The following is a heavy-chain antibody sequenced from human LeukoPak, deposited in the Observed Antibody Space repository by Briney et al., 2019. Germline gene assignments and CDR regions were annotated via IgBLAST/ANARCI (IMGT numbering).Heavy chain of an antibody. CDR1: GGTFSNYA. J-gene: IGHJ1*01. V-gene: IGHV1-69*13. Sequence: ASVKVSCKASGGTFSNYAISWVRQAPGQGLEGMGGIIPIFGTANYAQKFQGRVTITADESTSTAYMELSSLRSEDTAVYYCAREYCSGGSCYKDAEYFQHWGQGTLVTVSS. CDR2: IIPIFGTA. D-gene: IGHD2-15*01. CDR3: AREYCSGGSCYKDAEYFQH.